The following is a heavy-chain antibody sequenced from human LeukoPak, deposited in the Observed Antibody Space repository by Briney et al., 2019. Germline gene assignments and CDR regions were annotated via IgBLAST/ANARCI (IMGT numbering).Heavy chain of an antibody. CDR1: GDSVSSNSAA. D-gene: IGHD5-18*01. J-gene: IGHJ4*02. CDR3: AGGFGYYFDS. V-gene: IGHV6-1*01. Sequence: SQTLSLTCAISGDSVSSNSAAWNWIRQSPSRGLEWLGRTYYRSKWYNDYAVSVKSRITINPDTSENHFSLQLNSLTPEDTAVYYFAGGFGYYFDSWGKGPRVTVS. CDR2: TYYRSKWYN.